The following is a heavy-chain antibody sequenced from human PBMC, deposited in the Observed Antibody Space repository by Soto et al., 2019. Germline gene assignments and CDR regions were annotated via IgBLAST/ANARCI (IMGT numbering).Heavy chain of an antibody. Sequence: SETLSLTCTVSGGSISSGDYYWSWIRQPPGKGLEWIGYVYYSGSTYYNPSLKSRVTISVDTSKNQFSLKLSSVTAADTAVYYCARFQKERFLEWYDYGYFDYWGQATLVTVSS. CDR1: GGSISSGDYY. CDR3: ARFQKERFLEWYDYGYFDY. J-gene: IGHJ4*02. D-gene: IGHD3-3*01. CDR2: VYYSGST. V-gene: IGHV4-30-4*01.